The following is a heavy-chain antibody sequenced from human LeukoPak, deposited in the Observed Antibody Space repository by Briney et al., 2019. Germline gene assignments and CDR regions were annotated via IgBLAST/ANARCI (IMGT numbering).Heavy chain of an antibody. D-gene: IGHD5-18*01. CDR1: GFTFSSYD. V-gene: IGHV3-13*01. CDR3: ARGGYSYGYDWFDP. Sequence: PGGSLRLSCAASGFTFSSYDMHWVRQATGKGLEWVSAICTAGDTYYPGSVKGRFTISRENAKNSLYLQMNSLRAGDTAVYYCARGGYSYGYDWFDPWGQGTLVTVSS. J-gene: IGHJ5*02. CDR2: ICTAGDT.